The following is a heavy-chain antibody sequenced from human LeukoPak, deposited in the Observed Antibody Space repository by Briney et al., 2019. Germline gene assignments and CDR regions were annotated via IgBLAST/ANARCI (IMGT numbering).Heavy chain of an antibody. J-gene: IGHJ4*02. D-gene: IGHD2-21*01. CDR3: AREISGANNCGGDCYALVY. Sequence: ASVKVSCKASGYTFTGYYMHRVRQAPGQGLEWMGWINPNSGGTNYAQKFQGRVTMTRDTSISTAYMELSRLRSDDTAVYYCAREISGANNCGGDCYALVYWGQGTLVTVSS. CDR2: INPNSGGT. CDR1: GYTFTGYY. V-gene: IGHV1-2*02.